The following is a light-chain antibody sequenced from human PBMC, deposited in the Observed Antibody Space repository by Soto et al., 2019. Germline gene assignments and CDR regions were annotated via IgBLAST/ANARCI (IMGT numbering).Light chain of an antibody. Sequence: QSALTQPRSVSGSPGQSVTISCTGTSSDVGGYNYVSWYQQQTGKAPKLMIYDVSERPSGVPDRFSGSKSDNTASLTISGLQAEDEADYYCCSYAGPYTLLFGGGTKLTVL. CDR3: CSYAGPYTLL. CDR1: SSDVGGYNY. CDR2: DVS. J-gene: IGLJ2*01. V-gene: IGLV2-11*01.